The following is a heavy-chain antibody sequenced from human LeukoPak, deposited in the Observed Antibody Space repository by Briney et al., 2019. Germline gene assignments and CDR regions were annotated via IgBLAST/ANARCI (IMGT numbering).Heavy chain of an antibody. CDR2: IKHDGSER. D-gene: IGHD2-2*01. V-gene: IGHV3-7*01. J-gene: IGHJ4*02. CDR3: ARDWWGLGDRNSASRYRLT. CDR1: GFTFSSYW. Sequence: GSLRLSCAASGFTFSSYWMSWVRQAPGKGLEWVAIIKHDGSERYYVDSVKGRFTISRDNAKNSLYLQMNSLRAEDTAVYYCARDWWGLGDRNSASRYRLTWGQGILVTVSS.